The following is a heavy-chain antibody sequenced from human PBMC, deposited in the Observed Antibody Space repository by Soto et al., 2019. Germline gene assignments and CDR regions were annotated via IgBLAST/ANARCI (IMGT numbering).Heavy chain of an antibody. J-gene: IGHJ5*02. D-gene: IGHD3-10*01. V-gene: IGHV2-5*02. CDR2: IYWDDDK. Sequence: QITLKESGPTLVKPTQTLTLTCTFSGFSLSTSGVGVGWIRQPPGKALEWLALIYWDDDKRYSPSLKSRLTITKDTSKNQVVLTMTNMDPVDTATYYCAHSINYYGSGSYRILNWFDPWGQGTLVTVSS. CDR1: GFSLSTSGVG. CDR3: AHSINYYGSGSYRILNWFDP.